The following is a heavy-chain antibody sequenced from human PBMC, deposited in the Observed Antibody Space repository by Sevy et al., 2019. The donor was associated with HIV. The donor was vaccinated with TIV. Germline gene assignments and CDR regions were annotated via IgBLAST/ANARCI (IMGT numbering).Heavy chain of an antibody. CDR1: GFTFSSYE. V-gene: IGHV3-48*03. CDR3: ARVDANYDKGFDP. D-gene: IGHD3-22*01. CDR2: ISSSGTTI. Sequence: SGSLRLSCEASGFTFSSYEMNWVRQAPGKGLEGVSYISSSGTTIKYADSVKGRFTISRDNAKNSLYMQMNSLRAEDRAVYYCARVDANYDKGFDPWGQGTLVAVSS. J-gene: IGHJ5*02.